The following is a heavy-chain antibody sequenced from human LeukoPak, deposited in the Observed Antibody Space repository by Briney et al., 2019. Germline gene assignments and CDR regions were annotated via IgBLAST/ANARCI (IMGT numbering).Heavy chain of an antibody. J-gene: IGHJ6*03. Sequence: PGGSLRLAWAASGFTFSSYSMNWVRQAPGKGLEWVSSISSSSSYIYYADSVKGRFTISRDNAKNSLYLQMNSLRAEDTAVYYCARVNDDLTGYYMDVWGKGTTVTVSS. CDR1: GFTFSSYS. CDR2: ISSSSSYI. D-gene: IGHD3-9*01. V-gene: IGHV3-21*01. CDR3: ARVNDDLTGYYMDV.